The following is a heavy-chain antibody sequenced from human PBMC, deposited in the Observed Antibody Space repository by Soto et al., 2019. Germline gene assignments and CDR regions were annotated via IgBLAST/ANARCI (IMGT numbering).Heavy chain of an antibody. Sequence: GGSLRLSCAASGFTFNSFAMSWVRQAPGKGLGWVSGISGGGVNTYYADSVKGRFTISRDNSKNTLYLQMNSLRAEDTAVYYCAKAPDKYSGSYNYYGMDVWCQGTTVTVSS. D-gene: IGHD1-26*01. CDR3: AKAPDKYSGSYNYYGMDV. J-gene: IGHJ6*02. V-gene: IGHV3-23*01. CDR1: GFTFNSFA. CDR2: ISGGGVNT.